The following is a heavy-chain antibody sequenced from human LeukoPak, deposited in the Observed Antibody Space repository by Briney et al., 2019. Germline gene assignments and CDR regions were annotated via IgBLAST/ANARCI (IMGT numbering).Heavy chain of an antibody. Sequence: PGGSLRLSCGASRFTFSSYSMTWVRQAPGKGLEWVSSISSSSSYIYYADSVKGRFTISRGNAKNSLYLQMNSLRAEDTAVYYCASRPGSGNYPYYFDYWGQGTLVTVSS. V-gene: IGHV3-21*01. CDR1: RFTFSSYS. D-gene: IGHD3-10*01. CDR3: ASRPGSGNYPYYFDY. CDR2: ISSSSSYI. J-gene: IGHJ4*02.